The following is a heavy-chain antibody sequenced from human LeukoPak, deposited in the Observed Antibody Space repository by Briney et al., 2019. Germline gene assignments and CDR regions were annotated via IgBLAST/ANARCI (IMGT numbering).Heavy chain of an antibody. CDR2: IIPIFGTA. J-gene: IGHJ4*02. Sequence: SVKVSCMASGGTFSSYAISWVRQAPGQGLEWMGGIIPIFGTANYAQKFQGRVTITADESTSTAYMELSSLRSDDTAIYYCARVSDYYDTSPLDYWGQGTLVTVSS. D-gene: IGHD3-22*01. CDR3: ARVSDYYDTSPLDY. CDR1: GGTFSSYA. V-gene: IGHV1-69*01.